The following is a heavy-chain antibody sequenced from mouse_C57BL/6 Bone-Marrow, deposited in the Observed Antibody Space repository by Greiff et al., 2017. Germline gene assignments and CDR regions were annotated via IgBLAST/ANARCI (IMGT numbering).Heavy chain of an antibody. CDR3: ARGDGSSYGRYFDV. Sequence: VQPKQSGAELVKPGASVKLSCTASGFNIQDYYMHWVKQRTEQGLEWIGRIDPEDGETKYAPKFQGKATITADTSSNPAYLQLSSLTSEDSAVYYCARGDGSSYGRYFDVWGTGTTVTVSS. D-gene: IGHD1-1*01. CDR2: IDPEDGET. CDR1: GFNIQDYY. V-gene: IGHV14-2*01. J-gene: IGHJ1*03.